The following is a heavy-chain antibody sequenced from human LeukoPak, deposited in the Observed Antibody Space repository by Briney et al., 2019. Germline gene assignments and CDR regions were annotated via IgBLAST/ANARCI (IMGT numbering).Heavy chain of an antibody. CDR1: GFTFSSYA. CDR2: ISYDGSNK. D-gene: IGHD6-19*01. CDR3: ARALSSGWPYYFDY. V-gene: IGHV3-30-3*01. J-gene: IGHJ4*02. Sequence: GGSLRLSCAASGFTFSSYAMHWVRQAPGKGLEWVAVISYDGSNKYYADSVKGRFTISRDNSKNTLYLQMNSLRAEDTAVYYCARALSSGWPYYFDYWGQGTLVTVSS.